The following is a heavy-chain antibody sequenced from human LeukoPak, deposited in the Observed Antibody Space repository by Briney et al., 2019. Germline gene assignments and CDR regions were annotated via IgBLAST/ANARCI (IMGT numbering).Heavy chain of an antibody. J-gene: IGHJ4*02. CDR3: ARLVAVAGVFDY. V-gene: IGHV4-39*02. D-gene: IGHD6-19*01. CDR2: IYYSGST. Sequence: KPSAPLSLTCPVSGASISSSNYYCGWIRQPPGKGLEWICNIYYSGSTYYNPSLKSLATISVDTSKNHFSLKLSSVTAADRAVYYCARLVAVAGVFDYWGQGTLVTVSS. CDR1: GASISSSNYY.